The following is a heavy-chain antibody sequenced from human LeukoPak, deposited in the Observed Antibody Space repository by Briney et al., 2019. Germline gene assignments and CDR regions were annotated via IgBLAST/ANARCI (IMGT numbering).Heavy chain of an antibody. CDR1: GGSISSSSYY. J-gene: IGHJ4*02. CDR3: ARHKYSGSYSLTDY. D-gene: IGHD1-26*01. CDR2: IYYSGST. Sequence: PSETLSLTCTVSGGSISSSSYYWGWIRQPPGKGLEWIGSIYYSGSTYYNPSLKSRVTISVDTSKNQFSLKLSSVTAADTAVYYCARHKYSGSYSLTDYWGQGTQVTVSS. V-gene: IGHV4-39*01.